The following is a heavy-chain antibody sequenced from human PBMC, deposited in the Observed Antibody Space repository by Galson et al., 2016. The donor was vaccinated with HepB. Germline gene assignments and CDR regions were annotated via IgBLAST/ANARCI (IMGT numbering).Heavy chain of an antibody. J-gene: IGHJ6*02. V-gene: IGHV4-59*01. Sequence: SETLSLTCTVSGGSISSYYWSWIRQPPGKGLEWIGYIYYSGSTNYNPPIKSRVTISVDTSKNQFSLKLTSVTTADQAVYYCARTPSRGGMDVWGQGTTVTVSS. CDR3: ARTPSRGGMDV. CDR2: IYYSGST. CDR1: GGSISSYY. D-gene: IGHD3-10*01.